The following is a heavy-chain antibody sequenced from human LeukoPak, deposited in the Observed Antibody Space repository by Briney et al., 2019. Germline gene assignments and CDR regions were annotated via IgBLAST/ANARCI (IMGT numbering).Heavy chain of an antibody. CDR3: ARYGSSYHYYYYYMDV. Sequence: GASVKVSCKASGGTFSSYAISWVRQAPGQGLEWMGGIIPIFGTANYAQKFQGRVTITADESTSTAYMELSSLRSEDTAVYYCARYGSSYHYYYYYMDVWGKGTTVTVSS. CDR1: GGTFSSYA. D-gene: IGHD6-6*01. J-gene: IGHJ6*03. V-gene: IGHV1-69*13. CDR2: IIPIFGTA.